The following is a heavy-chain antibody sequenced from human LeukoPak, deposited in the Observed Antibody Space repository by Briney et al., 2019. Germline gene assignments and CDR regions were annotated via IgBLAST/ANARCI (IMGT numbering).Heavy chain of an antibody. J-gene: IGHJ3*02. V-gene: IGHV4-59*01. D-gene: IGHD1-26*01. CDR3: AREELDAFDI. Sequence: SETLSLTCTVSGGSISSYYWSWIRQPPGKGLEWIGYIYYSGSTNYNPSLKSRVTISVDTSKNQFSLKLSSVTAADTAVYYCAREELDAFDIWGQGTMVTVSP. CDR1: GGSISSYY. CDR2: IYYSGST.